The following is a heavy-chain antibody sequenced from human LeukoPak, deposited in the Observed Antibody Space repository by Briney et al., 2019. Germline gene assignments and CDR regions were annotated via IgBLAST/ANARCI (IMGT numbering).Heavy chain of an antibody. D-gene: IGHD3-10*01. CDR1: GFTFSSYA. J-gene: IGHJ6*02. CDR3: AAGSGSYYPDYYGMGV. V-gene: IGHV3-30-3*01. Sequence: GGSLRLSCAASGFTFSSYAMHWVRQAPGKGLEWVAVISYDGSNKYYADSVKGRFTISRDNSKNTLYLQMNSLRAEDTAVYYCAAGSGSYYPDYYGMGVWGQGTTVTVSS. CDR2: ISYDGSNK.